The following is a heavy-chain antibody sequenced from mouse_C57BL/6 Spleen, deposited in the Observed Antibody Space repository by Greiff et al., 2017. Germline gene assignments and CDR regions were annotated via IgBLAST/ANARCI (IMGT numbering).Heavy chain of an antibody. J-gene: IGHJ2*01. D-gene: IGHD1-1*01. V-gene: IGHV1-82*01. CDR1: GYAFSSSW. CDR2: IYPGDGDT. Sequence: QVQLQQSGPELVKPGASVKISCKASGYAFSSSWMNWVKQRPGKGLEWIGRIYPGDGDTNYNGKFKGKATLTADKSSSTAYMQLSSLTSEDSAVYFCVNYAYFDYWGQGTTLTVSS. CDR3: VNYAYFDY.